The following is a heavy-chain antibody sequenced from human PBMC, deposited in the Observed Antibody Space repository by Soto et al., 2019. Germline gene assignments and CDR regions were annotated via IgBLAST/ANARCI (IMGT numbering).Heavy chain of an antibody. V-gene: IGHV1-69*01. D-gene: IGHD2-21*01. CDR2: IIPIFGTA. J-gene: IGHJ6*02. CDR1: GGTFSSYA. Sequence: QVQLVQSGAEVKKPGSSVKVSCKASGGTFSSYAISWVRQAPGQWLEWMGGIIPIFGTANYAQKFQGRVTITAEESTSTAYMELSSLRSEDTAVYYCAREKFGGEAYYYYYYGMDVWGQGTTVTVSS. CDR3: AREKFGGEAYYYYYYGMDV.